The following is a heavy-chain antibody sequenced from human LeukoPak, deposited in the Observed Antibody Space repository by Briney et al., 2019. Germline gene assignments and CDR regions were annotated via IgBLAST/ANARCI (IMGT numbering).Heavy chain of an antibody. D-gene: IGHD3-10*01. CDR1: GGSFSGYY. CDR2: INHSGST. Sequence: SETLSLTCAVYGGSFSGYYWSWIRQPPGKGLEWIGEINHSGSTNYNPSLKSRVTISVDTSKNQFSLKLSSVTAADTAVYYCARPGVKRANFDYWGQGTLVTVSS. V-gene: IGHV4-34*01. CDR3: ARPGVKRANFDY. J-gene: IGHJ4*02.